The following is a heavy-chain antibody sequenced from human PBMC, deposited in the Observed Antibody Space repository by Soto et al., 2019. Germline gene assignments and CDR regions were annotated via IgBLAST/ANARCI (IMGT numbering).Heavy chain of an antibody. D-gene: IGHD3-16*01. CDR1: GGSISSSNW. CDR2: IYHSGST. CDR3: ARVGYDYVWGAGDYYYGMEV. V-gene: IGHV4-4*02. Sequence: SETLSLTCAVSGGSISSSNWWSWVRQPPGKGLEWIGEIYHSGSTNYNPSLKSRVTISVDKSKNQFSLKLSSVTAADTAVYYCARVGYDYVWGAGDYYYGMEVWGQGTTVS. J-gene: IGHJ6*02.